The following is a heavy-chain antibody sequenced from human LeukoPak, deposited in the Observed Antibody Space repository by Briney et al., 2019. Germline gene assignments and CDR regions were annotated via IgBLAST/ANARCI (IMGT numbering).Heavy chain of an antibody. CDR3: AKGPRITLVRGGQWYYYMDV. Sequence: GASVKVSCKASGYTFTGYYMHWVRQAPGQGLEWMGWINPNSGGTNYAQKFQGRVTMTRDTSISTAYMELSRLRSDDTAVYYCAKGPRITLVRGGQWYYYMDVWGKGTTVTIS. CDR1: GYTFTGYY. V-gene: IGHV1-2*02. D-gene: IGHD3-10*01. CDR2: INPNSGGT. J-gene: IGHJ6*03.